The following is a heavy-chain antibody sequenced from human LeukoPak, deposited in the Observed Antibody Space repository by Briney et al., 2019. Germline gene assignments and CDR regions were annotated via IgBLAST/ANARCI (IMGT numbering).Heavy chain of an antibody. V-gene: IGHV4-61*02. D-gene: IGHD5-24*01. CDR3: ARERWLQFGDDAFDI. CDR2: IYTGGST. Sequence: KPSETPSLTCTVSGYSISSGYYWSWIRQPAGKGLEWIGRIYTGGSTNYNASLKSRVTISGDTSKNQFSLRLSSVTAADTAVYYCARERWLQFGDDAFDIWGQGTRVTVSS. J-gene: IGHJ3*02. CDR1: GYSISSGYY.